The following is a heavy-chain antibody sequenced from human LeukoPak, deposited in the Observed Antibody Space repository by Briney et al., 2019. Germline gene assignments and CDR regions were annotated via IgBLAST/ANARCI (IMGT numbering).Heavy chain of an antibody. D-gene: IGHD2-21*02. CDR2: ISYDGSNK. Sequence: GRSLRLSCAASGFTFSSYGMHWVRQAPGKGLEWVAVISYDGSNKYYADSVKGRFTISRDNSKNTLYLQMNSLRAEDTAVYYCAKAGGVVVTAIYFDYWGQGTLVTVSS. J-gene: IGHJ4*02. V-gene: IGHV3-30*18. CDR3: AKAGGVVVTAIYFDY. CDR1: GFTFSSYG.